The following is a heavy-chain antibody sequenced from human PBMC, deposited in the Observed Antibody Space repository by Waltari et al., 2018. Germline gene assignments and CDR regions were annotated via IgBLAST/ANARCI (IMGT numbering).Heavy chain of an antibody. CDR3: ARLRVTTTGLDY. J-gene: IGHJ4*02. CDR2: IYHSGST. Sequence: QVQLQESGPGLVKPSETLSLTCAVSGYSISSGYYWGWIRQPPGKGLEWIGSIYHSGSTYSNPSLKSRVTISVDTSKNQFSLKLSSVTAADTAVYYCARLRVTTTGLDYWGQGTLVTVSS. D-gene: IGHD4-17*01. V-gene: IGHV4-38-2*01. CDR1: GYSISSGYY.